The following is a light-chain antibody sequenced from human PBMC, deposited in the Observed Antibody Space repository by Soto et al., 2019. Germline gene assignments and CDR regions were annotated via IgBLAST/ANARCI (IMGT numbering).Light chain of an antibody. V-gene: IGKV3-20*01. CDR2: GTS. CDR3: HQYGNSPMS. CDR1: QNVYSNF. Sequence: ETELTQSPGTLSLSPGDRATLSCRASQNVYSNFVGWYQQEPGQAPRLLIYGTSTRATDIPDRFSGSGSGTDFTLTISRLEPDDFAVYFCHQYGNSPMSFGHGTKV. J-gene: IGKJ3*01.